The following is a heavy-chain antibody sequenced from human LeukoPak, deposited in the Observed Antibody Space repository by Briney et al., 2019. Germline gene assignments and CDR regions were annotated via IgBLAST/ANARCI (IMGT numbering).Heavy chain of an antibody. CDR3: VRGFYGGNPLDAFDI. V-gene: IGHV3-11*01. Sequence: GGSLRLSCAASGFSFSDYYMCWIRQAPGKGLEWISYISSSGSNIYNADSVKGRFTISRDNAKNSLYLQMNSLRDEDTAVYYCVRGFYGGNPLDAFDIWGQGTMVTVSS. CDR2: ISSSGSNI. D-gene: IGHD4-23*01. J-gene: IGHJ3*02. CDR1: GFSFSDYY.